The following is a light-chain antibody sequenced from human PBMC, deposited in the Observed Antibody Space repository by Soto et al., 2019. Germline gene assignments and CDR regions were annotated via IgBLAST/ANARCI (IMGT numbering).Light chain of an antibody. V-gene: IGKV1-9*01. J-gene: IGKJ4*01. CDR1: QGISSY. CDR2: AAS. Sequence: DIQLTQSPSFLSASVGDRVTITCRASQGISSYLAWYQQKPGKAPKLLIYAASTLQSGVPSRFRGSGSGTEFTLTISSLQPEDVATYYCQQLNSYPLTFGGGTKVDI. CDR3: QQLNSYPLT.